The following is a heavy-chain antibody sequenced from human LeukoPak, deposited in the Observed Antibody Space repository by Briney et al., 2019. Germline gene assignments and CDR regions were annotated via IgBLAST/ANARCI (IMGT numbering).Heavy chain of an antibody. Sequence: ASVKVSCKASGYTFNGSYMHWVRQAPGQGLEWMGRINPNSGGTNYAQKFQGRVTMTRETSISTAYMELSRLRSDETAVYYCARAGGGVTFYYYYYMDVWGKGTTVTVSS. CDR3: ARAGGGVTFYYYYYMDV. J-gene: IGHJ6*03. CDR2: INPNSGGT. CDR1: GYTFNGSY. V-gene: IGHV1-2*06. D-gene: IGHD1-26*01.